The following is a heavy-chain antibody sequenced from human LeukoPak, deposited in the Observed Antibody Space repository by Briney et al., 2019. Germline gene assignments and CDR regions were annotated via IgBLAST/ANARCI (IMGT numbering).Heavy chain of an antibody. J-gene: IGHJ5*02. CDR2: IYAGDSDT. V-gene: IGHV5-51*01. CDR3: ARLGCSTTTCYRLNWFDP. Sequence: GESLKISCKGSGYSFTNYWIGWVRQMPGKGLEWMGIIYAGDSDTRYSPSFQGQVTIPVDKSISTAYLQWSSLKASDTAMYYCARLGCSTTTCYRLNWFDPWGQGTLVTVSS. CDR1: GYSFTNYW. D-gene: IGHD2-2*01.